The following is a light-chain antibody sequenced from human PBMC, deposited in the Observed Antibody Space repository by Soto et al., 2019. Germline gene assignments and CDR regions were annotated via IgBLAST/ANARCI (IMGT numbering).Light chain of an antibody. CDR3: QQSYSPPFT. CDR2: AAA. V-gene: IGKV1-39*01. CDR1: QSISTY. Sequence: DFHMTQSPSSLSASVRYRFTITCRASQSISTYLNWYQQKPVKVPKLPIYAAASFQSGVPSRFTGSGSGTDFTLTISSLKREDFATYYCQQSYSPPFTFGPGTKV. J-gene: IGKJ3*01.